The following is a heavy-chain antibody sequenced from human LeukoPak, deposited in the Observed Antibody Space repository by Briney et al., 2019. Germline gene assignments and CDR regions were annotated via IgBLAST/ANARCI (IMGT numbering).Heavy chain of an antibody. CDR1: GGSITTSGYF. J-gene: IGHJ4*02. D-gene: IGHD2-8*02. Sequence: PSETLSLTCTVSGGSITTSGYFWGWIRQPPGQGLEWIGTISHSGTPYYSPSLKSRVTFSLDTSKNQFSLKLTSVTAADTAVYYCVRDRGGVASDYWGQGTLVTVSS. CDR3: VRDRGGVASDY. CDR2: ISHSGTP. V-gene: IGHV4-39*07.